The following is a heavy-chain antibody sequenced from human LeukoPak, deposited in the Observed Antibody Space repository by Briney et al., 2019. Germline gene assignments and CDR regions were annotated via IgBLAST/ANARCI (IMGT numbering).Heavy chain of an antibody. J-gene: IGHJ4*02. D-gene: IGHD6-6*01. Sequence: PSETLSLTCAAYGGSFSGYYWSWIRQPPGKGLEWIGEINHSGSTNYNPSLKSRVTISVDTSKNQFSLKLSSVTAADTAVYYCASPARDSSSSFDYWGQGTLVTVSS. V-gene: IGHV4-34*01. CDR2: INHSGST. CDR1: GGSFSGYY. CDR3: ASPARDSSSSFDY.